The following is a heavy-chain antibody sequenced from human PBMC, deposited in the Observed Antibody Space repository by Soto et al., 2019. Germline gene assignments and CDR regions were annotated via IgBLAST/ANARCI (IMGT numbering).Heavy chain of an antibody. V-gene: IGHV3-23*01. CDR3: ASRSSGWYFDY. Sequence: EVQLLESGGGLVQPGGSLRLSCAASGFTFSSYAMNWVRQAPGKGLEWVSVISGSGSSTYYADSVKGRFTISRDNSKNTLYLQMNSLRAEDTAVYYCASRSSGWYFDYWGHGTLVTVSS. J-gene: IGHJ4*01. D-gene: IGHD6-19*01. CDR1: GFTFSSYA. CDR2: ISGSGSST.